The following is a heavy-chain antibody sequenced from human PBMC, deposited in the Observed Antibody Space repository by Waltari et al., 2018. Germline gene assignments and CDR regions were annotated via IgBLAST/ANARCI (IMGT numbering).Heavy chain of an antibody. CDR2: SSGSGGNT. J-gene: IGHJ4*02. V-gene: IGHV3-23*01. D-gene: IGHD6-19*01. Sequence: EVQLLESGGGLVQPGGSLRLSCAASGFTFSSYAMSWVRQAPGKGLEWVSASSGSGGNTYYADSVKGRFTISRDNSKNTLYLQMNSLRAEDTAVYYCAKDPIAVAGRFDYWGQGTLVTVSS. CDR3: AKDPIAVAGRFDY. CDR1: GFTFSSYA.